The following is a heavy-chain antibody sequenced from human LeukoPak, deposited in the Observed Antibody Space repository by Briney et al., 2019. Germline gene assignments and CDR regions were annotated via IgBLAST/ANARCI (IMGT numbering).Heavy chain of an antibody. CDR1: GGSFSGYY. J-gene: IGHJ5*02. Sequence: PSETLSLTCAVYGGSFSGYYWSWIRQPPGKGLEWIGEINHSGSTNYNPSLKSRATISVDTSKNQFSLKLSSVTAADTAVYYCGRGSMRYCSSTSCYRSWFDPWGQGTLVTVSS. D-gene: IGHD2-2*01. CDR2: INHSGST. V-gene: IGHV4-34*01. CDR3: GRGSMRYCSSTSCYRSWFDP.